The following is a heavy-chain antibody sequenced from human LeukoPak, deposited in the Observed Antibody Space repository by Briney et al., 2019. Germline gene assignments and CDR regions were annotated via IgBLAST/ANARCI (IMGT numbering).Heavy chain of an antibody. Sequence: SETLSLTCTVSGGSVSSGSYYWSWIRQPPGKGLEWIGYIYYTGSTNYNPSLKSGVTISVDTSKNQFSLKLSSVTAADTAVYYCARAARLAYCGGDCPRYYYYYGMDVWGQGTTVTVSS. CDR1: GGSVSSGSYY. V-gene: IGHV4-61*01. D-gene: IGHD2-21*02. J-gene: IGHJ6*02. CDR2: IYYTGST. CDR3: ARAARLAYCGGDCPRYYYYYGMDV.